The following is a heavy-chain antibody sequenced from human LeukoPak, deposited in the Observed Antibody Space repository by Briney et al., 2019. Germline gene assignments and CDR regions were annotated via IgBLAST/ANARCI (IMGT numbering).Heavy chain of an antibody. CDR1: GFTFSSYW. V-gene: IGHV3-74*01. D-gene: IGHD6-6*01. J-gene: IGHJ4*02. CDR3: ASQVYSSSPSVGY. CDR2: INSDGSST. Sequence: GGSLRLSCAASGFTFSSYWMHWVRQAPGKGLVWVSRINSDGSSTSYADSVKGRFTISRDNAKNTLYLQMNSLRVEDTALYYCASQVYSSSPSVGYWGQGTLVTVSS.